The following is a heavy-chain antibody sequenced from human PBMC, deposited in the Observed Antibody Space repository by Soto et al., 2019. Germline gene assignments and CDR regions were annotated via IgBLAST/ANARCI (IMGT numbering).Heavy chain of an antibody. J-gene: IGHJ4*02. CDR1: GFSFSNYA. CDR3: ATEVGTALLYYFHY. D-gene: IGHD1-26*01. Sequence: GGSLRLSCAASGFSFSNYAMDWVRQAPGKGLEWVSYISGSSSNIRYADSVKGRFTISRDNAKSSVYLQMNSLRAEDTAVYYCATEVGTALLYYFHYWGQGTLVTVSS. CDR2: ISGSSSNI. V-gene: IGHV3-48*01.